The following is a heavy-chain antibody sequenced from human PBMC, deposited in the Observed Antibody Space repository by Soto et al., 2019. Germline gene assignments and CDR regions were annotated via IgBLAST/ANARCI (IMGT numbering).Heavy chain of an antibody. V-gene: IGHV4-39*01. CDR1: GGSISSSSYY. CDR2: IYYSGST. J-gene: IGHJ4*02. D-gene: IGHD3-16*02. Sequence: PSETLSLTCTVSGGSISSSSYYWGWIRQPPGKGLEWIGSIYYSGSTYYNPSLKSRVTISVDTSKNQFSLKLSSVTAADTAVYYCARHVGYDYIWGSYRPRRTHGFDYWGQGTLVTVSS. CDR3: ARHVGYDYIWGSYRPRRTHGFDY.